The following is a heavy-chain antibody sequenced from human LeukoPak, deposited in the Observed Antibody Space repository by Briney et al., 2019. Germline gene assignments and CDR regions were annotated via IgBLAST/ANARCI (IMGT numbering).Heavy chain of an antibody. J-gene: IGHJ4*02. D-gene: IGHD3-16*01. Sequence: PGGSRRLSCAASGFTVSNNYMSWVRQAPGKGLEWVSVIYSGDNTYYVETVKGRFTISRDNSKNTLFLQMNRLRAEDTAVYYCAGRRVLDASFDYWGQGTLVTVSS. CDR1: GFTVSNNY. CDR2: IYSGDNT. V-gene: IGHV3-66*02. CDR3: AGRRVLDASFDY.